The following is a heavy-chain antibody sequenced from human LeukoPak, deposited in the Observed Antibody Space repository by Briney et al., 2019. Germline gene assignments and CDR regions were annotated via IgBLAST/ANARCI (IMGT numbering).Heavy chain of an antibody. D-gene: IGHD2-21*02. V-gene: IGHV3-23*01. CDR1: GFTFRSYG. J-gene: IGHJ4*02. CDR3: ATAPDIEASGTLYYLDF. Sequence: GGSLRLSCAVSGFTFRSYGMSWVRQAPGKGPEWVSSISGSGGYTYYADSVQGSFTISRDNSKNTLSLQMNSLRAEDAAIYYCATAPDIEASGTLYYLDFWGQGTLVGVSS. CDR2: ISGSGGYT.